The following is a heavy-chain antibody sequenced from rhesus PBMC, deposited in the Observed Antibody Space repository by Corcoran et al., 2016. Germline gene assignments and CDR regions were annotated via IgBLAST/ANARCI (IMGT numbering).Heavy chain of an antibody. J-gene: IGHJ4*01. Sequence: QVQLQESGPGLVKPSETLSPTCAVSGGSFSSSWWGWLRPPPGKGLEWIGSIYGTSGSPEYNPSLKSRATISRDTSKSQFSLKLSSVTAADTAIYYCARRGRRVAHFDSWGQGVLVTVSS. CDR3: ARRGRRVAHFDS. CDR2: IYGTSGSP. V-gene: IGHV4-160*01. D-gene: IGHD2-39*01. CDR1: GGSFSSSW.